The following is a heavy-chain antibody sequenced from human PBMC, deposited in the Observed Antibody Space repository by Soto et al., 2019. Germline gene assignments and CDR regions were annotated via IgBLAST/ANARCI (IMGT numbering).Heavy chain of an antibody. CDR1: GASVSSGTYY. V-gene: IGHV4-61*03. D-gene: IGHD5-18*01. CDR3: ARGAGFSYASTWLDI. CDR2: IYYTGST. J-gene: IGHJ4*02. Sequence: QVQLQESGPGLVKPSETLSLTCTVFGASVSSGTYYWSWIRQAPGKGLEWVGHIYYTGSTNYNPSINNRLTISVDTSKNHFSLQLTSVHAADTAVYYCARGAGFSYASTWLDIWGQGTLVTVSS.